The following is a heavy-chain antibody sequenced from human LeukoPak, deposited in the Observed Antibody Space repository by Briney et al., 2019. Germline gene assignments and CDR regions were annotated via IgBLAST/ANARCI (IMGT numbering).Heavy chain of an antibody. Sequence: GASVKVSCKASGYTFTGYYMHWVRQAPGQGLEWMGWINPNSGGTNYAQKFQGRVTMTRDTSISTAYMELSRLRSDDTAVYYCARERVYSSSADFDYWGQGTLVTVSS. CDR2: INPNSGGT. V-gene: IGHV1-2*02. CDR1: GYTFTGYY. D-gene: IGHD6-6*01. CDR3: ARERVYSSSADFDY. J-gene: IGHJ4*02.